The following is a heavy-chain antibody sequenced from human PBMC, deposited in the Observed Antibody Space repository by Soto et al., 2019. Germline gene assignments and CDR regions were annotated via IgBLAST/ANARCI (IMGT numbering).Heavy chain of an antibody. CDR1: NGSVSSGTYS. CDR2: IYYSGTT. J-gene: IGHJ6*02. Sequence: SETLSLTCTVSNGSVSSGTYSWSWVRQPPGKGLEWIRYIYYSGTTYYTPSLKSRLTMSMDRANDHFSLNLTSVTAADTAVYFCARGHYYYGMDVWGQGITVTVS. CDR3: ARGHYYYGMDV. V-gene: IGHV4-30-2*01.